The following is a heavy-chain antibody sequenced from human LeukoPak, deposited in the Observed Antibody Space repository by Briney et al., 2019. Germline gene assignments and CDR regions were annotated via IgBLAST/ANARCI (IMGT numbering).Heavy chain of an antibody. Sequence: SESLSLTCTVSGGSISSYYWSWIRQPPGKGLEWIGYIYFSGSTNYNPSLKSRVAISVDTSKNHFSLKLSSVTAADTAVYYCARTSYSGTFDYWGQGTLVTVSS. CDR3: ARTSYSGTFDY. D-gene: IGHD1-26*01. J-gene: IGHJ4*02. V-gene: IGHV4-59*01. CDR1: GGSISSYY. CDR2: IYFSGST.